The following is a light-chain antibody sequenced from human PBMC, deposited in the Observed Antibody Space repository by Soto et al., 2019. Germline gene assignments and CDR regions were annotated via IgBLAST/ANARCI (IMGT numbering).Light chain of an antibody. Sequence: SYELTQPPSVSEAPGKTARITCGGRNIGSKSVHWYQQKPGQAPVLVIYYDSDRPSGIPARFSGSNSVDTATLTISRVEAGDEADYYCKVWDRTRDHVLFGGGTKLTVL. CDR3: KVWDRTRDHVL. V-gene: IGLV3-21*04. CDR2: YDS. J-gene: IGLJ2*01. CDR1: NIGSKS.